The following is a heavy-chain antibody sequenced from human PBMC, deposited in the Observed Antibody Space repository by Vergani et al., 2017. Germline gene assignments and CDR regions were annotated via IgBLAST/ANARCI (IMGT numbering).Heavy chain of an antibody. V-gene: IGHV4-34*01. D-gene: IGHD2-2*02. J-gene: IGHJ6*03. CDR1: GGSFSGYY. Sequence: QVQLQQWGAGLLKPSETLSLTCAVYGGSFSGYYWSWIRQPPGKGLEWFGEINHSGSTNYNPSLKSRVTISVDTSKNQFSLKLSSVTAADTAVYYCARAVLGVVVPAAIRGMDVWGKGTTVTVSS. CDR3: ARAVLGVVVPAAIRGMDV. CDR2: INHSGST.